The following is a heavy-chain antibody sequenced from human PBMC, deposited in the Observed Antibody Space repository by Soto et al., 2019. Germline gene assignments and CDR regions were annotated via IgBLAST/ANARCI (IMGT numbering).Heavy chain of an antibody. D-gene: IGHD6-13*01. J-gene: IGHJ4*02. V-gene: IGHV4-59*01. CDR3: ARGSNWLDY. CDR2: IYNSGST. CDR1: GGYISSYY. Sequence: QVQLQESGPGLVKPSETLSLTCTVSGGYISSYYWGWIRQPPGKGLEWIGYIYNSGSTNYNPSLKRRVTISVDTSKNQFSLKLSSVTAADTAVYYCARGSNWLDYWGQGTLVTVSS.